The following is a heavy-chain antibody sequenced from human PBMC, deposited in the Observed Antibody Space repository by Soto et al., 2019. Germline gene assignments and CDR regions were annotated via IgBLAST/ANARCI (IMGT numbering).Heavy chain of an antibody. V-gene: IGHV5-10-1*01. D-gene: IGHD4-17*01. CDR2: IDPSDSYT. Sequence: PGESLKISCKGSGYSFTSYWISWVRQMPGKGLEWMGRIDPSDSYTNYSPSFQGHVTISADKSISTAYLQWSSLKASDTAMYYCASRNTTVTTDYYYYGMDVWGQGTTVTVSS. CDR1: GYSFTSYW. J-gene: IGHJ6*02. CDR3: ASRNTTVTTDYYYYGMDV.